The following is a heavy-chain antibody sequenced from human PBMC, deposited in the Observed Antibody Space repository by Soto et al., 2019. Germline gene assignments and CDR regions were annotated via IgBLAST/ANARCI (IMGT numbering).Heavy chain of an antibody. CDR2: IDPSSGYT. V-gene: IGHV1-46*01. Sequence: ASVKVSCKASGYTFTSYYVHWVRQAPGQGLEWMGVIDPSSGYTTYTQKFQGRDTMTRDTSTNTVYMELKSLRSEDTAVYYCARGGSTTEFSSGWNIYWGQGTLVTVSS. D-gene: IGHD6-19*01. CDR1: GYTFTSYY. CDR3: ARGGSTTEFSSGWNIY. J-gene: IGHJ4*02.